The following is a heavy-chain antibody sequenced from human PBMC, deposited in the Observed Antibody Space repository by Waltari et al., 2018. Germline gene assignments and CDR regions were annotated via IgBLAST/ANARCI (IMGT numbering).Heavy chain of an antibody. CDR3: ARGDSWAFDI. V-gene: IGHV3-7*01. Sequence: ELQLVESGGGLVQPGRSIKLSCSASGFVFNNYWMCWVRQAPGKGLEWVANINQYGSEEHYVDSAKGRFTISRDNAKNAVYLQMNSLSAGDTSVYYCARGDSWAFDIWGQGTMVTVAS. D-gene: IGHD4-4*01. J-gene: IGHJ3*02. CDR1: GFVFNNYW. CDR2: INQYGSEE.